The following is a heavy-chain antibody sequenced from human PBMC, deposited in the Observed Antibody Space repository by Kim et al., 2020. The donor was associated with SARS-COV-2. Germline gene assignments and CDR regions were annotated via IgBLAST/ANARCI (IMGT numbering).Heavy chain of an antibody. Sequence: SETLSLTCAVYGGSFSGYYWSWIRQPPGKGLEWIGEINHSGSTNYNPSLKSRVTISVDTSKNQFSLKLSSVTAADTAVYYCARGLGYCSGGSCQTFDYWGQGTLVTVSS. J-gene: IGHJ4*02. CDR1: GGSFSGYY. V-gene: IGHV4-34*01. D-gene: IGHD2-15*01. CDR2: INHSGST. CDR3: ARGLGYCSGGSCQTFDY.